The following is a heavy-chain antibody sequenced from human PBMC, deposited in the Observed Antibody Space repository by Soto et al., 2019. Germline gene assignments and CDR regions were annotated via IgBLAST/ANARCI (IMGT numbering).Heavy chain of an antibody. CDR3: ARAEVAVASRGMDV. D-gene: IGHD6-19*01. CDR2: INPNSGGT. J-gene: IGHJ6*02. CDR1: GYTFTGYY. Sequence: ASVKVSCKASGYTFTGYYMHWVRQAPGQGLEWMGWINPNSGGTNYAQKFQGWVTMTRDTSISTAYMELSRLRSEDTAVYYCARAEVAVASRGMDVWGQGTTVTVSS. V-gene: IGHV1-2*04.